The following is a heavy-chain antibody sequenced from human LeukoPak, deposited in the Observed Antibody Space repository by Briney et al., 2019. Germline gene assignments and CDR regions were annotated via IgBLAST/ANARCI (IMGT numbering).Heavy chain of an antibody. V-gene: IGHV3-21*01. D-gene: IGHD3-9*01. Sequence: PGGSLRLSCAASGFTFSSYSLNWVRQAPGKGLEWVSSISSSSSYISYADSVKGRFTISRDNAKNSLYLQMNSLRAEDTAVYYCARGAYYDILTVSFYYFDYWGEGTLVTVSS. CDR2: ISSSSSYI. CDR3: ARGAYYDILTVSFYYFDY. CDR1: GFTFSSYS. J-gene: IGHJ4*02.